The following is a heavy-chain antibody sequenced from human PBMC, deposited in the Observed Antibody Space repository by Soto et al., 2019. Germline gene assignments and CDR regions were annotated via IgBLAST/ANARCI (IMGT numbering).Heavy chain of an antibody. CDR2: IYYSGST. Sequence: SETLSLTCTVSGGSISSYYWSWIRQPPGKGLEWIGYIYYSGSTNYNPSLKSRVTISVDTSKNQFSLKLSSVTAADTAVYYCARGYYDFWRGYSDYWGQGPLVTVSS. CDR1: GGSISSYY. D-gene: IGHD3-3*01. V-gene: IGHV4-59*01. CDR3: ARGYYDFWRGYSDY. J-gene: IGHJ4*02.